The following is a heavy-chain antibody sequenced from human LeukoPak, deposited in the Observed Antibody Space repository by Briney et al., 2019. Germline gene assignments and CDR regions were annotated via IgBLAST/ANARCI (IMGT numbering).Heavy chain of an antibody. Sequence: VASVKVSCKASGYTFTDYYLHWVRQAPGQGLEWMGGIIPIFGTANYAQKFQGRVTITADESTSTAYMELSSLRSEDTAVYYCARDYASKYGSGSTFDYWGQGTLVTVSS. CDR2: IIPIFGTA. J-gene: IGHJ4*02. CDR1: GYTFTDYY. CDR3: ARDYASKYGSGSTFDY. D-gene: IGHD3-10*01. V-gene: IGHV1-69*13.